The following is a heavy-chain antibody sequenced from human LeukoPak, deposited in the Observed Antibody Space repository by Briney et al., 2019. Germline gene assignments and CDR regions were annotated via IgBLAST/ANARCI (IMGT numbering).Heavy chain of an antibody. CDR2: IYYSGST. D-gene: IGHD6-19*01. CDR1: GGSISSGGYY. CDR3: ARDVLSSDYVDY. Sequence: PSETLSLTCTVSGGSISSGGYYWSWIRQHPGKGLEWIGYIYYSGSTYYNPSLKSRVTISVDTSKNQFSLKLSSVTAADTAVYYCARDVLSSDYVDYWGQGTLVTVSS. J-gene: IGHJ4*02. V-gene: IGHV4-31*03.